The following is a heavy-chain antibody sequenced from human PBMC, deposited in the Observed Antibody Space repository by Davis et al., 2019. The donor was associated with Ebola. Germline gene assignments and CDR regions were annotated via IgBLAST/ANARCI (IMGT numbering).Heavy chain of an antibody. D-gene: IGHD2-15*01. CDR2: VHFSGNT. Sequence: MPGGSLRLSCTVSGGPISNFYWRWVRQPPGKGLDLIGYVHFSGNTNYNPSLRGRVTISVDTSKNQFSLKLSSVTAADTAVYYCAAAVNYYYGMDVWGQGTTVTVSS. V-gene: IGHV4-59*12. J-gene: IGHJ6*02. CDR1: GGPISNFY. CDR3: AAAVNYYYGMDV.